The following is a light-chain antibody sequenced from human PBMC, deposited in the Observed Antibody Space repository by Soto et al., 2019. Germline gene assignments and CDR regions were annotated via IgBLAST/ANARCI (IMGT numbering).Light chain of an antibody. V-gene: IGKV1-5*01. CDR2: DGS. Sequence: EILLTQSPSTLSSSLGERVTLTYRASQSVSSWLAWYQQKPGKAPKLLIYDGSNMASGVPSRFRGSGSGTEFTLTISSLEPEDFAAYYCQQYDRYSLTFGGGTKVDIK. CDR3: QQYDRYSLT. J-gene: IGKJ4*01. CDR1: QSVSSW.